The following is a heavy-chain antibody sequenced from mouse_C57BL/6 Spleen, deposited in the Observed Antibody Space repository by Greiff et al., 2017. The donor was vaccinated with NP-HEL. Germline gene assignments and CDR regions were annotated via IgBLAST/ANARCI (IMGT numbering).Heavy chain of an antibody. Sequence: VQLQQSGPELVKPGASVKISCKASGYSFTSYYIHWVKQRPGQGLAWIGWIYPGSGNTKYNEKFKGKATLTADTSSSTAYMQLSSLTSEDSAVYYCARGGYYYGTLDYWGQGTTLTVSS. CDR1: GYSFTSYY. D-gene: IGHD1-1*01. J-gene: IGHJ2*01. CDR2: IYPGSGNT. CDR3: ARGGYYYGTLDY. V-gene: IGHV1-66*01.